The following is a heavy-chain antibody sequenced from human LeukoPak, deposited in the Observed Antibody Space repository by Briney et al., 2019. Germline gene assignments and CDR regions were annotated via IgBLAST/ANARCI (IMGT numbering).Heavy chain of an antibody. CDR2: INHSGST. D-gene: IGHD2-2*01. V-gene: IGHV4-34*01. Sequence: SETLSLTCAVYGGSFSGYYWSWIRQPPGKGLEWIGEINHSGSTNYNPSLKSRVTISVDTSKNQSSLKLSSVTAADTAVYYCARGPLKDCSSTSCYIPLRYWGQGTLVTVSS. J-gene: IGHJ4*02. CDR3: ARGPLKDCSSTSCYIPLRY. CDR1: GGSFSGYY.